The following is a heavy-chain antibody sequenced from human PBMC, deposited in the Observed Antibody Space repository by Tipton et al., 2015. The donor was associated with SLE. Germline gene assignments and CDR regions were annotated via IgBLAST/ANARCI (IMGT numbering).Heavy chain of an antibody. CDR2: IYSGGST. CDR1: GFTVSSNY. CDR3: ASRASSGYYSFDY. V-gene: IGHV3-53*04. Sequence: VQLVQSGGGLVQPGGSLRLSCAASGFTVSSNYMSWVRQAPGKGLEWVSVIYSGGSTYYADSVKGRFTISRHNSKNTLYLQMKSLRAEDTAVYYCASRASSGYYSFDYWGQGTLVTVSS. D-gene: IGHD3-22*01. J-gene: IGHJ4*02.